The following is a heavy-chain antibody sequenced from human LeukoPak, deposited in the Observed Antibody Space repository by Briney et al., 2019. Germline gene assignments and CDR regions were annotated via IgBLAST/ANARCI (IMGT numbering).Heavy chain of an antibody. CDR1: GFTFSSFS. D-gene: IGHD3-22*01. CDR3: ATDRHYTMNI. V-gene: IGHV3-48*01. CDR2: ISYSTNAI. J-gene: IGHJ6*02. Sequence: GGSLRLSCAASGFTFSSFSLNWVRQAPGKGLEWVSYISYSTNAIYYADSVKGRFTISRDNAKNSLYLQMNSLRAEDTAVYYCATDRHYTMNIWGQGTTVTVSS.